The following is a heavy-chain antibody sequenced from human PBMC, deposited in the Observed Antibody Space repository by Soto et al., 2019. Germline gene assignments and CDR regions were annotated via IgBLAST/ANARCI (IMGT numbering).Heavy chain of an antibody. Sequence: SVKVSWKASGGTFSSYAISWVRQAPGQGLEWMGGIIPIFGTANYAQKFQGRVTITADESTSTAYMELSSLRSEDTAVYYCAVKGPVDTAMNYYYGMDVWGQGTTVTVS. CDR2: IIPIFGTA. CDR1: GGTFSSYA. J-gene: IGHJ6*02. CDR3: AVKGPVDTAMNYYYGMDV. D-gene: IGHD5-18*01. V-gene: IGHV1-69*13.